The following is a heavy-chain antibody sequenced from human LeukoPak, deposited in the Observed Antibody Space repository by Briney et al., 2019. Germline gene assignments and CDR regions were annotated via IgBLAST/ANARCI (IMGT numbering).Heavy chain of an antibody. CDR2: INPNSGGT. CDR3: ARDRDYGSGIFDY. Sequence: ASVKVSCKASGYTFTGYYMHWVRQAPGQGLEWMGWINPNSGGTNYAQKFQGRVTMNRDTSISTAYMELNRLSSDDTAVYYCARDRDYGSGIFDYWGQGTLVTVSS. D-gene: IGHD3-10*01. CDR1: GYTFTGYY. V-gene: IGHV1-2*02. J-gene: IGHJ4*02.